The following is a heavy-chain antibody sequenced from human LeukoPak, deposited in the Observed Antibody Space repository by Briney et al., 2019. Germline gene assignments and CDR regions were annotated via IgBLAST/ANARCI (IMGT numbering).Heavy chain of an antibody. D-gene: IGHD3-16*01. CDR1: GYTFTSYD. Sequence: ASVKVSCKASGYTFTSYDINWVRQATGQGLEWVGWMNPNSGNTGYAQTFQGRVTITRNTSISTAYMELSSLRSEDTAVYYCARGTKSGLGESSVGYWGQGTLVTVSS. V-gene: IGHV1-8*03. CDR2: MNPNSGNT. CDR3: ARGTKSGLGESSVGY. J-gene: IGHJ4*02.